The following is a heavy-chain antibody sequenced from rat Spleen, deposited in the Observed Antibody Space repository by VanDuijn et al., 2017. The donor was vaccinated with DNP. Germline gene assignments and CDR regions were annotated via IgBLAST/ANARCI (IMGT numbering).Heavy chain of an antibody. CDR1: GFSLTNYH. J-gene: IGHJ2*01. V-gene: IGHV2-27*01. CDR3: ARHYTY. Sequence: QVQLKESGPGLVQPSQTLSLTCTVSGFSLTNYHVNWVRQPPGKGLEWMGRIQSGGNTDYNSAIKSRLSISRDTSKSQVFLKMNSVQNEDTAIYFCARHYTYWGQGVMVTVSS. CDR2: IQSGGNT. D-gene: IGHD1-2*01.